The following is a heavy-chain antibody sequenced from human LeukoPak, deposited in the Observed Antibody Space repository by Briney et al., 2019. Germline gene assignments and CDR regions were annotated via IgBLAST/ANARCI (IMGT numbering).Heavy chain of an antibody. Sequence: GGSLRLSCAASGFTFSSYAMSWVRQAPGKGLEWVSAISGSGGSTYYADSVKGRFTISRGNFKSTLYLQMNSLRAEDTAVHYCAKFPSSIWYAWFDPWGQGTLVTVSS. CDR3: AKFPSSIWYAWFDP. CDR1: GFTFSSYA. J-gene: IGHJ5*02. V-gene: IGHV3-23*01. CDR2: ISGSGGST. D-gene: IGHD6-13*01.